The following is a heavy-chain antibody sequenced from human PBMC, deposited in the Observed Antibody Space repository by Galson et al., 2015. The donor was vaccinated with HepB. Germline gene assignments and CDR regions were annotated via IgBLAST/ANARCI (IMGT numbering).Heavy chain of an antibody. D-gene: IGHD4-11*01. J-gene: IGHJ6*02. V-gene: IGHV1-69*13. CDR1: GGTFSSYA. CDR2: IIPIFGTA. Sequence: SVKVSCKASGGTFSSYAISWVRQAPGQGLEWMGGIIPIFGTANYAQKFQGRVTITADESTSTAYMELSSLRSEDTAVDYCARGTTVTTSDYYYGMDVWGQGTTVTVSS. CDR3: ARGTTVTTSDYYYGMDV.